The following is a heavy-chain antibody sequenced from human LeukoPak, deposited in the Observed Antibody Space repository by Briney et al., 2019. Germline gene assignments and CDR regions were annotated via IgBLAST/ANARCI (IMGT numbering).Heavy chain of an antibody. CDR3: ARDRYSSGWYGDFDC. V-gene: IGHV3-30-3*01. Sequence: GSLRLSCAASGFTFNSHAMHWVRQAPGKGLEWVAVISSDGSNKYYADSVKGRFTISRDNSKNTLYLQMNSLRAEDTAVYYCARDRYSSGWYGDFDCWGQGTLVTVSS. CDR2: ISSDGSNK. D-gene: IGHD6-19*01. J-gene: IGHJ4*02. CDR1: GFTFNSHA.